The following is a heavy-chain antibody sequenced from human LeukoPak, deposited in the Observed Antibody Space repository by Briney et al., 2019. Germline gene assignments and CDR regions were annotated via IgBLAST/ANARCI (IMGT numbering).Heavy chain of an antibody. CDR2: ISSGSNTI. D-gene: IGHD1-26*01. Sequence: NPGGSLGLSCAASGFTFSDYYMSWIRQAPGKGLEWISYISSGSNTIFYADSVQGRFTISRDNSKNSLFLQMNSLRADDTAVYFCARDRSSYSDSWGQGTLVTVSS. J-gene: IGHJ5*02. CDR3: ARDRSSYSDS. V-gene: IGHV3-11*04. CDR1: GFTFSDYY.